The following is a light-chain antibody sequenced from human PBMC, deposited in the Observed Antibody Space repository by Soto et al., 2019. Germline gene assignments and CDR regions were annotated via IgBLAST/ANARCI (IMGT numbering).Light chain of an antibody. Sequence: EIVMTQSPATLSVSPGERATLSCRASQSVSSNLAWYQQKPGQAPRLLIYGASTRATGVAARFSGSGSGTEFTLTISSLQSEDFAVYHCQQYKNWPLMFGQGTKVEIK. CDR1: QSVSSN. CDR3: QQYKNWPLM. J-gene: IGKJ1*01. V-gene: IGKV3-15*01. CDR2: GAS.